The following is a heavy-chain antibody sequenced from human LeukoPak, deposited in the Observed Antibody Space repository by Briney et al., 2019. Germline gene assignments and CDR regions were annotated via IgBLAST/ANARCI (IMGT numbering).Heavy chain of an antibody. CDR3: ARARTIVPAAIGY. J-gene: IGHJ4*02. V-gene: IGHV1-46*01. CDR1: GYTFTSYY. D-gene: IGHD2-2*02. CDR2: INPSGGST. Sequence: GASVKVSCKASGYTFTSYYMHCVRQAPGQGLEWMGIINPSGGSTSYAQKFQGRVTMTRDTPTSTVYMELSSLRSEDTAVYYCARARTIVPAAIGYWGQGTLVTVSS.